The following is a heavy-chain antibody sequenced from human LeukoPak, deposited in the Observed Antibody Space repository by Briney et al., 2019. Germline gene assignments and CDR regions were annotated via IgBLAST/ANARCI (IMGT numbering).Heavy chain of an antibody. Sequence: SETLSLTCTVSGDSISNYYGSWIRQSPRKELEWIGYMYNRGSTIYNPSLKSRVTISTDTSKNQFSLKLPSVTAADTAVYYCARAEKAVTGTLDSWGQGTLITVSS. CDR2: MYNRGST. J-gene: IGHJ4*02. CDR1: GDSISNYY. V-gene: IGHV4-59*01. CDR3: ARAEKAVTGTLDS. D-gene: IGHD6-19*01.